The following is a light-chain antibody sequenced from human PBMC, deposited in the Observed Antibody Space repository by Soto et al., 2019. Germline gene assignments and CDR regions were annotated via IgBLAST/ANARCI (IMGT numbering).Light chain of an antibody. CDR3: HQRQSWPRT. V-gene: IGKV1-39*01. CDR2: ATS. J-gene: IGKJ1*01. CDR1: QAIHSY. Sequence: DIQMTQSPSSLSASVGDRVTITCRASQAIHSYLNWYQQKPGKAPNLLIFATSTLQSGVPSRFSGSGSGTDFTLTISSLQPEDFALYYCHQRQSWPRTFGQGTKVDI.